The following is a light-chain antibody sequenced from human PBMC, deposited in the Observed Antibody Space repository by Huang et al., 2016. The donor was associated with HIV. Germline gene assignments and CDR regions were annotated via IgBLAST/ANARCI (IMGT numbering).Light chain of an antibody. Sequence: DIVMTQSPLSLPVTPGEPASISCRSSQSLLHSNGYNYLDWDLQKPGQSAQLLISLGSNRASGVPDRFSGSGSGTDFTLKISRVEAEDVGVYYCLQAIQIPPTFGQGTKLEIK. CDR2: LGS. CDR3: LQAIQIPPT. V-gene: IGKV2-28*01. CDR1: QSLLHSNGYNY. J-gene: IGKJ2*01.